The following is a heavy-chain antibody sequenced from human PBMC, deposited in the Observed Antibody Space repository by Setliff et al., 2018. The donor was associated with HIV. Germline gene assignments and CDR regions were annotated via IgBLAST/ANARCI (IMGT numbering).Heavy chain of an antibody. D-gene: IGHD3-3*01. Sequence: SETLSLTCAVYGGSFSGHYWNWVRQPPGKGLEWIGEINESGRINYNPSLKSRLIISVDTSKKQFSLNLISMTAADTAVYFCARETDVSTSWFGGYYFDFWGQGTAVTVSS. CDR1: GGSFSGHY. CDR3: ARETDVSTSWFGGYYFDF. J-gene: IGHJ4*02. CDR2: INESGRI. V-gene: IGHV4-34*01.